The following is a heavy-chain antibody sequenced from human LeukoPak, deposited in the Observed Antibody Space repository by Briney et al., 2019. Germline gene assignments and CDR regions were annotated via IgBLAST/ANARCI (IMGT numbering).Heavy chain of an antibody. CDR3: ASLRPISRQYFDY. CDR2: IYSGGST. CDR1: GFTVSYNY. D-gene: IGHD3-3*02. J-gene: IGHJ4*02. V-gene: IGHV3-66*01. Sequence: GGSLRLSCAASGFTVSYNYMSWVRQAPGKGLKWVSIIYSGGSTYYADSVRGRLTISRDNSKNTLYLQMNSLRAEDTAVYYCASLRPISRQYFDYWGQGTLVTVSS.